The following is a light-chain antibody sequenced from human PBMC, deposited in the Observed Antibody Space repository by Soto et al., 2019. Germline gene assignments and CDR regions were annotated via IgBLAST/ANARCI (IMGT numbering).Light chain of an antibody. Sequence: QSVXXQPPSVSAAPGQRVTISCXXSSSNIGGNSVSWYQQLPGTAPKLLIYDDDKRPSGIPDRFSGSKSGTSATLGITGFQTGDEADYYCGSWDSSLSAYVFGTGTKLTVL. CDR3: GSWDSSLSAYV. V-gene: IGLV1-51*01. CDR1: SSNIGGNS. CDR2: DDD. J-gene: IGLJ1*01.